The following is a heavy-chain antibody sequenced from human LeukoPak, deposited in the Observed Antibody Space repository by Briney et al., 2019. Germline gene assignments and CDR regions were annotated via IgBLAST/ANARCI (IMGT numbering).Heavy chain of an antibody. Sequence: GGSLRLSCAASGFTFSDHYMDWVRQAPGKGLEWGGRTRNKANSYTTEYAASVKGRFTISRDDSKNSLYLQMNSLKTEATAVYYCARVVARAYDAFDIWGQGKMVTVSS. J-gene: IGHJ3*02. CDR3: ARVVARAYDAFDI. D-gene: IGHD5-12*01. CDR1: GFTFSDHY. CDR2: TRNKANSYTT. V-gene: IGHV3-72*01.